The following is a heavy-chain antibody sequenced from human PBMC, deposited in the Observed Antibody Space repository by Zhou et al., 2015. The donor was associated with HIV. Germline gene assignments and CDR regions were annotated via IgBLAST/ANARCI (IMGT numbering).Heavy chain of an antibody. Sequence: LLESGGGLVQPGGSLRLSCAASGLTFSNYAMTWVRQAPGKRLEWVSGTTGSGGGTYYADPVKGRFTISRDNSKKILYLQMKSLRGEDTAVYYCAGAGSGLFRDGLDVWDQGP. V-gene: IGHV3-23*01. CDR3: AGAGSGLFRDGLDV. CDR1: GLTFSNYA. CDR2: TTGSGGGT. J-gene: IGHJ6*02. D-gene: IGHD6-19*01.